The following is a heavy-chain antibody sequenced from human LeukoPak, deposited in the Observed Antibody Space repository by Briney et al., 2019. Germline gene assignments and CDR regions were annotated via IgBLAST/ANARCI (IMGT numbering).Heavy chain of an antibody. CDR1: GGTFSSYT. D-gene: IGHD3-22*01. CDR2: IIPILGIA. V-gene: IGHV1-69*02. J-gene: IGHJ4*02. Sequence: RASVKVSCKASGGTFSSYTISWVRQAPGQGLEWMGRIIPILGIANYAQKFQGRVMITADKSTSTAYMELSSLRSEDTAVYYCARGVDRYDSSGYYPRGSPTLPEADYWGQGTLVTVSS. CDR3: ARGVDRYDSSGYYPRGSPTLPEADY.